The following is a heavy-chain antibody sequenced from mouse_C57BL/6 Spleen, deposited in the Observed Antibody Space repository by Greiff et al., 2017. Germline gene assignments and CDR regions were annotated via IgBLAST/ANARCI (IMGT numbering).Heavy chain of an antibody. D-gene: IGHD4-1*01. Sequence: VQLQQSGPELVKPGASVKISCKASGYSFTSSYIHWVKQRPGQGLEWIGWIYPGRGNTKYNEKFKGKATLTADTSSSTAYMQLSSLTSEGSAVYYCARSHNWYSDYWGQGTTLTVSS. CDR1: GYSFTSSY. J-gene: IGHJ2*01. V-gene: IGHV1-66*01. CDR2: IYPGRGNT. CDR3: ARSHNWYSDY.